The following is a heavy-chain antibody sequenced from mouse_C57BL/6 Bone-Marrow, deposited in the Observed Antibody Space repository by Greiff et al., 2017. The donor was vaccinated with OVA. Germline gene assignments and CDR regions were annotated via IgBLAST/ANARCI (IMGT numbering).Heavy chain of an antibody. D-gene: IGHD1-1*02. J-gene: IGHJ1*03. CDR2: IYPGDGDT. CDR1: GYAFSNYW. Sequence: VQLQQSGADLVKPEASVKISCKASGYAFSNYWMNWVKQRHGKGLEWIGQIYPGDGDTNYNGKFKGKATLTSDKSSSTAYLHLSSLTSEDSAVYFCARPPLYGPWYFDVWGTGTTVTVSS. CDR3: ARPPLYGPWYFDV. V-gene: IGHV1-80*01.